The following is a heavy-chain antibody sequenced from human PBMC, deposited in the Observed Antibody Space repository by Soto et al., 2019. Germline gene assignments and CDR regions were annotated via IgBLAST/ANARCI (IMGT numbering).Heavy chain of an antibody. CDR1: GDSISSDYY. CDR3: AKDTHWGLGY. V-gene: IGHV4-4*02. J-gene: IGHJ4*02. D-gene: IGHD7-27*01. CDR2: IYHTGTT. Sequence: QVQLQESGRRLVELSGTLSLTCTVSGDSISSDYYWSWVRQPPGKRLEWIGEIYHTGTTNYNPSLKSRVSISRDRSKNQFSLELNSVTAADTAVYYCAKDTHWGLGYWGQGTLVTVSS.